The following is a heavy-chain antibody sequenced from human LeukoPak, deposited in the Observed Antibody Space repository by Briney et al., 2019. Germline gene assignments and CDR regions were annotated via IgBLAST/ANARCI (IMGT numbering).Heavy chain of an antibody. V-gene: IGHV3-33*06. Sequence: GGSLRLSCAASGFTFSSHGIHWVRQAPGKGLEWVAVIWYDGSDKDYADSVKGRFTISRDNSKNTLYLQMNSLRVEDTAVYYCAKDLCGGDFLPFDYGGQGTLVTVSS. D-gene: IGHD2-21*02. CDR2: IWYDGSDK. CDR1: GFTFSSHG. J-gene: IGHJ4*02. CDR3: AKDLCGGDFLPFDY.